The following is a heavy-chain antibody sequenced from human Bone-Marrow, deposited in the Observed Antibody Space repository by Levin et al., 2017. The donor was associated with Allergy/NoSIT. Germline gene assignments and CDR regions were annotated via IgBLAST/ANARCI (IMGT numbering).Heavy chain of an antibody. CDR3: ARAPPTVGLDY. CDR2: IAKDGGNT. V-gene: IGHV3-30-3*01. D-gene: IGHD1-26*01. CDR1: GFRFDSYT. Sequence: PGGSLRLSCVASGFRFDSYTLHWVRQTPGKGLEWVSVIAKDGGNTYYGDSVKGRFTISRDNSKNTLYLEMNTLRPDDTAVYYCARAPPTVGLDYWGQGTLVTVSS. J-gene: IGHJ4*02.